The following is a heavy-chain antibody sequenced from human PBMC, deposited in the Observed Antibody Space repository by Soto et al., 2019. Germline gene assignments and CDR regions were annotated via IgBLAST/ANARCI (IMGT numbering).Heavy chain of an antibody. CDR1: GGSISGYY. D-gene: IGHD2-21*02. V-gene: IGHV4-59*01. J-gene: IGHJ6*02. Sequence: QVQLQESGPGLVKPSETLSLTCTVSGGSISGYYWSWIRQPPGKGLEWIGYMYTTGRTVYNPSFKSRVTISVDPSKNQFSLKLNSVTAADTAVYYCARDLWGYCGTDCYPLDVWGQGATVTVSS. CDR3: ARDLWGYCGTDCYPLDV. CDR2: MYTTGRT.